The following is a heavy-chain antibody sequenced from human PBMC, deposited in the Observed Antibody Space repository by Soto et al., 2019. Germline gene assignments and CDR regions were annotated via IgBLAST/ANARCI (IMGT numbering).Heavy chain of an antibody. D-gene: IGHD3-10*01. CDR2: ITSTGSTT. J-gene: IGHJ6*02. V-gene: IGHV3-48*03. CDR3: AKDRPTGHLTNRGYYYYGMDV. CDR1: GFTFSSSE. Sequence: EVQLVESGGGLVQPGGSLRLSCAASGFTFSSSEMNWVRQAPGKGLEWISYITSTGSTTYYAESVKGRFTISRDNAKNSLYLQMNSLRAEDTAVYYCAKDRPTGHLTNRGYYYYGMDVWGQGTTVTVSS.